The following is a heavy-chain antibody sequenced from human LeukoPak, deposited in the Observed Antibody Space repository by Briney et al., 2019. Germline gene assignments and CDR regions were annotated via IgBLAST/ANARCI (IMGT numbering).Heavy chain of an antibody. Sequence: SVKVSCKASGFTFTSSAMQWVRQARGQCLEWIGWIVVGSGNTNYAQKFQERVTITRDMSTSTAYMELSSLRSEDTAVYYCAATSENDYGDYVYDYWGQGTLVTVSS. CDR2: IVVGSGNT. CDR1: GFTFTSSA. D-gene: IGHD4-17*01. CDR3: AATSENDYGDYVYDY. V-gene: IGHV1-58*02. J-gene: IGHJ4*02.